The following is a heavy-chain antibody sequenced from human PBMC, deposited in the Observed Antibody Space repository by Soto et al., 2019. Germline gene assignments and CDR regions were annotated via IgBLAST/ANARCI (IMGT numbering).Heavy chain of an antibody. Sequence: GGSLRLSCAASGFTLSSYSMNWVRQAPGKGLQWVSSISSSSSYIYYADSVKGRFTISRDNAKSSLYLQMNSLRAEDTAVYYCARASSGWYYFAYWGQGALVTVSS. CDR2: ISSSSSYI. D-gene: IGHD6-19*01. CDR3: ARASSGWYYFAY. CDR1: GFTLSSYS. J-gene: IGHJ4*02. V-gene: IGHV3-21*01.